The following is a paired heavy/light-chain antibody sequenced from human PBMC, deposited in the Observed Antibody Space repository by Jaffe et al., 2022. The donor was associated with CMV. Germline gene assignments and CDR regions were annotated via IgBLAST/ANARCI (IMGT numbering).Heavy chain of an antibody. J-gene: IGHJ6*02. V-gene: IGHV3-21*01. CDR1: GFTFSSYS. CDR2: ISSSSSYI. Sequence: EVQLVESGGGLVKPGGSLRLSCAASGFTFSSYSMNWVRQAPGKGLEWVSSISSSSSYIYYADSVKGRFTISRDNAKNSLYLQMNSLRAEDTAVYYCARDLYYYDSSGYYYEGSYYYYGMDVWGQGTTVTVSS. D-gene: IGHD3-22*01. CDR3: ARDLYYYDSSGYYYEGSYYYYGMDV.
Light chain of an antibody. CDR3: SSYTSSSTSSV. J-gene: IGLJ2*01. CDR1: SSDVGGYNY. V-gene: IGLV2-14*03. Sequence: QSALTQPASVSGSPGQSITISCTGTSSDVGGYNYVSWYQQHPGKAPKLMIYDVSNRPSGVSNRFSGSKSGNTASLTISGLQAEDEADYYCSSYTSSSTSSVFGGGTKLTVL. CDR2: DVS.